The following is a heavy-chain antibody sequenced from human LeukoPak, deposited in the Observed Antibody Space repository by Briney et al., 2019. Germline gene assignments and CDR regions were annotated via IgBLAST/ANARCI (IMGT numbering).Heavy chain of an antibody. CDR3: ARDAGSDRGPFDY. CDR2: IYYSESA. CDR1: GGSISGNY. Sequence: PSETLSLTCTVSGGSISGNYWNWIRQVPGKALEWIGFIYYSESAKYNPSIMSRVTISVDMSKNQFSLRLSSVTAADTAVYYCARDAGSDRGPFDYWGKGALVTVSS. J-gene: IGHJ4*02. D-gene: IGHD2-15*01. V-gene: IGHV4-59*01.